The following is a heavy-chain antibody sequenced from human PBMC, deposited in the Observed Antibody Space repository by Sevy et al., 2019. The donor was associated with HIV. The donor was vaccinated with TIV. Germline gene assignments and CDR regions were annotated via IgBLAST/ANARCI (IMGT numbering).Heavy chain of an antibody. D-gene: IGHD2-2*01. CDR2: INPNSGGT. Sequence: ASVKVSCKASGYTFTGYYMHWVRQAPGQGLEWMGWINPNSGGTNYAQKFQGRVTMTRDTSISTAYMELSRLGSDDTAVYYCARRGRSSTSSPKRYYYYYYMDVWGKGTTVTVS. V-gene: IGHV1-2*02. J-gene: IGHJ6*03. CDR1: GYTFTGYY. CDR3: ARRGRSSTSSPKRYYYYYYMDV.